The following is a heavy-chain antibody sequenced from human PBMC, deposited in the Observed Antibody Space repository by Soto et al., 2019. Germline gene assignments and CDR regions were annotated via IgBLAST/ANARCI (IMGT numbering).Heavy chain of an antibody. J-gene: IGHJ6*02. V-gene: IGHV4-39*01. Sequence: SETLSLTCTVSGGSISSSSYYWGWIRQPPGKGLEWIGSIYYSGSTYYNPSLKSRVTISVDTSKNQFSLKLSSVTAADTAVYYCARQGGYCTNGVCPPVLQPHYYYYYGMDVWGQGTTVTVS. CDR2: IYYSGST. CDR3: ARQGGYCTNGVCPPVLQPHYYYYYGMDV. D-gene: IGHD2-8*01. CDR1: GGSISSSSYY.